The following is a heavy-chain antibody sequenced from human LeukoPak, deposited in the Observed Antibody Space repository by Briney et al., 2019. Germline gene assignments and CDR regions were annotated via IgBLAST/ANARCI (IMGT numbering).Heavy chain of an antibody. CDR2: ISYDGSNK. Sequence: KPGVSLRLSCAASGFTFSSYAMHWVRQAPGKGLEWVAVISYDGSNKYYADSVKGRFTISRDNSKNTLYLQMNSLRAEDTAVYYCARGPGRIAVAGTLNYWGQGTLVTVSS. D-gene: IGHD6-19*01. V-gene: IGHV3-30-3*01. CDR3: ARGPGRIAVAGTLNY. CDR1: GFTFSSYA. J-gene: IGHJ4*02.